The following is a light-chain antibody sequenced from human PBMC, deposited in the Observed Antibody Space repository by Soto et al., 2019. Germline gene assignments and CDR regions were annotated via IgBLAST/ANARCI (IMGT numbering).Light chain of an antibody. CDR3: CSLANSNYYV. V-gene: IGLV2-23*01. CDR2: EGS. Sequence: QSALTQPASVSGSPGQSITISCTGTSSDVGSYNLVSWYQHHPGKAPKLMIYEGSKRPSGVSNRFSGSKSGNTASLTISGLQAEDEADYYCCSLANSNYYVFGTGTKLTVL. J-gene: IGLJ1*01. CDR1: SSDVGSYNL.